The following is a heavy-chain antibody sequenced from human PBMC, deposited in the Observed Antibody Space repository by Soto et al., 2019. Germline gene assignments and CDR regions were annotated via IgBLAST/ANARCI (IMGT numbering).Heavy chain of an antibody. CDR3: ARSREAVAGTSWFAN. Sequence: QVQLVESGGGVVQPGRSLRLSCAASGFTFSNYAMHWVRQAPGKGLEWVAIISFDETNKYCADSVKGRFTISRDNSKNTLYLQMNSLRAEDTAVYYCARSREAVAGTSWFANWGQGTLVTVSS. CDR2: ISFDETNK. V-gene: IGHV3-30-3*01. CDR1: GFTFSNYA. J-gene: IGHJ4*02. D-gene: IGHD6-19*01.